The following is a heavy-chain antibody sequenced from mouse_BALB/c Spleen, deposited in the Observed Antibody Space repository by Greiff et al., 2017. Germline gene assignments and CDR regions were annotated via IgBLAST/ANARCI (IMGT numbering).Heavy chain of an antibody. CDR2: IRSKSNNYAT. D-gene: IGHD2-4*01. CDR3: VRHHYDYDWNAMDY. V-gene: IGHV10-1*02. Sequence: EVQRVESGGGLVQPKGSLKLSCAASGFTFNTYAMNWVRQAPGKGLEWVARIRSKSNNYATYYADSVKDRFTISRDDSQSMLYLQMNNLKTEDTAMYYFVRHHYDYDWNAMDYWGQGTSVTVSS. J-gene: IGHJ4*01. CDR1: GFTFNTYA.